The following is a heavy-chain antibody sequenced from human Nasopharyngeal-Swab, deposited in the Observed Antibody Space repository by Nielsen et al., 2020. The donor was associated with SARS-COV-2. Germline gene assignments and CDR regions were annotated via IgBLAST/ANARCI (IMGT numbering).Heavy chain of an antibody. CDR3: ARWAPRSYYFDY. CDR2: INHSGST. V-gene: IGHV4-34*01. CDR1: GGSFSGYY. J-gene: IGHJ4*02. Sequence: SETLSLTSAVYGGSFSGYYWSWIRQPPGKGLEWIGEINHSGSTNYNPSLKSRVTISVDTSKNQFSLKLSSVTAADTAVYYCARWAPRSYYFDYWGQGTLVTVSS.